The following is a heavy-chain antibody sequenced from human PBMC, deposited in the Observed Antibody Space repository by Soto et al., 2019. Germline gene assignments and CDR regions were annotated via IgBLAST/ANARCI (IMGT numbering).Heavy chain of an antibody. D-gene: IGHD3-10*01. CDR2: MNPNSGNT. CDR3: ARGADYYGSGSYYNFDY. Sequence: ASVKVSCKASGYTFTSYDINWVRQATGQGLEWMGWMNPNSGNTGYAQKFQGRVTMTRNTYISTAYMELSSLRSEDTAVYYCARGADYYGSGSYYNFDYWGQGTLVTVSS. CDR1: GYTFTSYD. J-gene: IGHJ4*02. V-gene: IGHV1-8*01.